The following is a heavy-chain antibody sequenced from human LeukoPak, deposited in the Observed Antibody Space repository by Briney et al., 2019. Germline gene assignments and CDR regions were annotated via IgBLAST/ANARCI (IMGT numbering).Heavy chain of an antibody. D-gene: IGHD6-6*01. J-gene: IGHJ3*02. CDR3: ARESIAARQSSFDI. CDR1: GGSISSGGYY. Sequence: SSETLSLTCTVSGGSISSGGYYWSWIRQHPGKGLEWIGRIYTSGSTNYNPSLKSRVTISVDTSKNQFSLKLSSVTAADTAVYYCARESIAARQSSFDIWGQGTMVTVSS. V-gene: IGHV4-61*02. CDR2: IYTSGST.